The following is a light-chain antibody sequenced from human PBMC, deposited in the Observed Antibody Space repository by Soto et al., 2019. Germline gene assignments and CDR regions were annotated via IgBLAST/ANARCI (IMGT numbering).Light chain of an antibody. CDR2: DVS. CDR1: SSDVGGYDY. V-gene: IGLV2-14*01. Sequence: QSVLTQPASVSGSPGQSIAISCTGTSSDVGGYDYVSWYQQHPGKAPKLMIYDVSNRPSGVSNRFSGSKSDNTASLTISGLQAEDEAGYYCSSYTSSSTYVFGTGTKVTVL. J-gene: IGLJ1*01. CDR3: SSYTSSSTYV.